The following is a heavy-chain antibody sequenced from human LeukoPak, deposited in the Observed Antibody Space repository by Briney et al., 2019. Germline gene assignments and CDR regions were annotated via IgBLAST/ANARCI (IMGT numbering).Heavy chain of an antibody. D-gene: IGHD3-10*02. CDR2: IKQDGSEK. CDR1: SSGSYY. CDR3: AELGITMIGGV. Sequence: SSGSYYWSWVRQAPGKGLEWVANIKQDGSEKYYVDTVKGRFTISRDNAKNSLYLQMNSLRAEDTAVYYCAELGITMIGGVWGKGTTVTISS. J-gene: IGHJ6*04. V-gene: IGHV3-7*01.